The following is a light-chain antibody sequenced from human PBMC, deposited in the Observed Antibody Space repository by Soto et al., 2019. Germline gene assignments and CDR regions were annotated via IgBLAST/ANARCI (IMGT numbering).Light chain of an antibody. J-gene: IGLJ3*02. CDR2: EVS. CDR1: SSDVGGYNT. Sequence: QSVLTQPASVSGSPGQSITISCTGTSSDVGGYNTVSWFQQHPGKAPKLMIYEVSNRPLGVSNRFSASKSGNTASLTISGLQAEDEADYYCGSYSSTGTRVFGGGTKLTVL. CDR3: GSYSSTGTRV. V-gene: IGLV2-14*03.